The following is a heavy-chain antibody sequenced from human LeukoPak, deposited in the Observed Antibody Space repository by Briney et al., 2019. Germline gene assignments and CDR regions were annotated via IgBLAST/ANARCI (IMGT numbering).Heavy chain of an antibody. J-gene: IGHJ4*02. V-gene: IGHV1-3*01. CDR1: GYTFTSYA. D-gene: IGHD2-15*01. CDR2: INAGNGNT. Sequence: ASVKVSCKASGYTFTSYAMHWVRQAPGQRLEWMGWINAGNGNTKYSQKFQGRVTITRDTSASTAYMELSSLRSEDTAVYYRARGPYCSGGSCYEARRRYYFDYWGQGTLVTVSS. CDR3: ARGPYCSGGSCYEARRRYYFDY.